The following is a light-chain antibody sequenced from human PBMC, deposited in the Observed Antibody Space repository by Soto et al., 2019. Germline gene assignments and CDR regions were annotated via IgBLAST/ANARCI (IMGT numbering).Light chain of an antibody. J-gene: IGKJ1*01. V-gene: IGKV2-30*01. CDR1: QSLVDSDGNTY. CDR2: KVS. CDR3: LQGTHWPWT. Sequence: DVVVTQSPLALPVTLGQPASISCRSTQSLVDSDGNTYLTWLQQRPGQPPRRLIYKVSNRDSGVPDRFSGSGSGTDFTLKISGVEAEDVGVYYCLQGTHWPWTLGQGTKVEIK.